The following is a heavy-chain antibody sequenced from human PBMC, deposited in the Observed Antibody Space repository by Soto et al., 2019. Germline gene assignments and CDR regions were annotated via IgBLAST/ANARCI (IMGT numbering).Heavy chain of an antibody. J-gene: IGHJ4*02. V-gene: IGHV3-30*18. D-gene: IGHD3-3*01. Sequence: GSLRLSCAASGFTFRSYGMHWVRQAPGKGLEWVAVISDDGSNRYYADSVKGRFTISRDNSKNTLYLQMNSLRVEDTAVYYCAKVSERFLEWLPIDYWGQGTLVTV. CDR2: ISDDGSNR. CDR3: AKVSERFLEWLPIDY. CDR1: GFTFRSYG.